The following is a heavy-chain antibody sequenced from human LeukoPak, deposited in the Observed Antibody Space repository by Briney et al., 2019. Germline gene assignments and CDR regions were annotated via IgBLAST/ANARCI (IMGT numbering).Heavy chain of an antibody. D-gene: IGHD6-13*01. V-gene: IGHV4-4*07. CDR1: GGSINTYD. J-gene: IGHJ4*02. Sequence: PSETLSLTCTVSGGSINTYDWSWIRQPAGKGREWSGLISTSGSPNYNPSLKSRVTISVDKSKNQFSLKLSSVTAADTAVYFCARGYSSSWYDYWGQGTLVTVSS. CDR3: ARGYSSSWYDY. CDR2: ISTSGSP.